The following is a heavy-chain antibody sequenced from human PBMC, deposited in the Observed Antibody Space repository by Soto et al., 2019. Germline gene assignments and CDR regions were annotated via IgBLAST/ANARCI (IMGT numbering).Heavy chain of an antibody. Sequence: LSLTCTVSGGSISSYYWSWIRRPPGKGLEWIGYIYYSGSTNYNPSLKSRVTISVDTSKNQFSLKLSSVTAADTAVYYCARAFDSSGDYYFDYWGQGTLVTVSS. CDR2: IYYSGST. D-gene: IGHD6-19*01. J-gene: IGHJ4*02. CDR1: GGSISSYY. V-gene: IGHV4-59*01. CDR3: ARAFDSSGDYYFDY.